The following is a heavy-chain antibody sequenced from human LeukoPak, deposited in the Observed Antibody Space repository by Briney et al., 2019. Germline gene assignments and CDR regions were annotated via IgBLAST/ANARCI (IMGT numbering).Heavy chain of an antibody. CDR1: GFTFSSYS. J-gene: IGHJ6*02. CDR2: ISSSSSYI. V-gene: IGHV3-21*01. Sequence: GGSLRLSCAASGFTFSSYSMNWVRQAPGKGLEWVSSISSSSSYIYYADSVKGRFTISRDNAKNSLYLQMNSLRAEDTAVHYCARDRARYYGMDVWGQGTTVTVSS. CDR3: ARDRARYYGMDV.